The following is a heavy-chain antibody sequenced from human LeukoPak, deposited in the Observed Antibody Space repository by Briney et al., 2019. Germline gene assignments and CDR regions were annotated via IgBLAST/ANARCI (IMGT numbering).Heavy chain of an antibody. V-gene: IGHV1-18*01. Sequence: ASVKVSCKASGYTFTSYGISWVRQAPGQGLEWMGWISAYNGNTNYAQKLQGRVTMTTDTSTSTAYMELRSLRSDDTAVYYCARVLGGWFGELLNSYYYYYYMDVWGKGTTVTVSS. D-gene: IGHD3-10*01. CDR3: ARVLGGWFGELLNSYYYYYYMDV. CDR1: GYTFTSYG. CDR2: ISAYNGNT. J-gene: IGHJ6*03.